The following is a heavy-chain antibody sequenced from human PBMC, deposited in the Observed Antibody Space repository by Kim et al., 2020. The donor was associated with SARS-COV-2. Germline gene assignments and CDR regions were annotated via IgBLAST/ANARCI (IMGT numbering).Heavy chain of an antibody. CDR3: ARENSGCSSTSCYRWYYYYYGMDV. CDR2: MNPNSGNT. J-gene: IGHJ6*02. D-gene: IGHD2-2*01. V-gene: IGHV1-8*01. CDR1: GYTFTSYD. Sequence: ASVKVSCKASGYTFTSYDINWVRQATGQGLEWMGWMNPNSGNTGYAQKFQGRVTMTRNTSISTAYMELSSLRSEDTAVYYCARENSGCSSTSCYRWYYYYYGMDVWGQGTTVTVSS.